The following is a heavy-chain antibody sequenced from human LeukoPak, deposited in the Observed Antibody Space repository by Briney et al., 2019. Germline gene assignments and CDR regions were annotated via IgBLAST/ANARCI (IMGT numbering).Heavy chain of an antibody. CDR3: ASRNSGSYSQLDY. J-gene: IGHJ4*02. Sequence: SQTLSLTCTVSGGSISSGDYYWSWIRQPPGKGLGWIGYIYYSGSTYYNPSLKSRVTISVDTSKNQFSLKLSSVTSADTDVYYCASRNSGSYSQLDYWGQGTLVTVSS. CDR1: GGSISSGDYY. D-gene: IGHD3-10*01. CDR2: IYYSGST. V-gene: IGHV4-30-4*08.